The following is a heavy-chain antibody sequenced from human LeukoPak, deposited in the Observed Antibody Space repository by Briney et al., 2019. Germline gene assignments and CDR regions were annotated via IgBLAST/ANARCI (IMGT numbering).Heavy chain of an antibody. Sequence: SETLSLTCTASGGSISSYYWSWIRQPPGKGLEWIGYIYYSGSTNYNPSLKSRVTISVDTSKNQFSLKLSSVTAADTAVYYCARYPRGGYFDYWGQGTLVTVSS. V-gene: IGHV4-59*01. CDR1: GGSISSYY. D-gene: IGHD3-22*01. J-gene: IGHJ4*02. CDR3: ARYPRGGYFDY. CDR2: IYYSGST.